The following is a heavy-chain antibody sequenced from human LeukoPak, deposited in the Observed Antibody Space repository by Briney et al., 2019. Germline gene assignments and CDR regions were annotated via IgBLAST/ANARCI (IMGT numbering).Heavy chain of an antibody. V-gene: IGHV1-69*05. CDR1: GGTFSSYA. Sequence: SVKVSCKASGGTFSSYAISWVRQAPGQGLEWMGGIIPIFGTANYAQKFQGRVTMTRNTSISTVYMELSSLRSEDTAVYYCARGKWELPVPRAFDIWGQGTMVTVSS. CDR3: ARGKWELPVPRAFDI. CDR2: IIPIFGTA. J-gene: IGHJ3*02. D-gene: IGHD1-26*01.